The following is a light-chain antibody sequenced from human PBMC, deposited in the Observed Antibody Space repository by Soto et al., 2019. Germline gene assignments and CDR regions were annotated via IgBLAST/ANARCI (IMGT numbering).Light chain of an antibody. CDR1: QSVSSY. Sequence: EIVMTQSPATLSVSPGERATLSCRASQSVSSYLAWYQQKPGQAPRLLIYDASTRATGIPARFSGSGSGTEFTLTISSLQSEDFAVYYCQQYYDWPITFGQGTRLEI. J-gene: IGKJ5*01. V-gene: IGKV3-15*01. CDR2: DAS. CDR3: QQYYDWPIT.